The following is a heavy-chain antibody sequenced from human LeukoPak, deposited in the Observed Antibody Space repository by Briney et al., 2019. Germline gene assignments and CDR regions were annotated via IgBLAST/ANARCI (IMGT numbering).Heavy chain of an antibody. J-gene: IGHJ3*02. CDR3: AREWRGVGAFDI. D-gene: IGHD3-10*01. CDR2: IYYSGDT. CDR1: RGSISSGDSN. Sequence: PSQTLSLTCTVSRGSISSGDSNWGWIRQPPGKGLEWVGYIYYSGDTFYNPSLKSRVTIPLDTSKNQFSLKLNSVTAADTAVYYCAREWRGVGAFDIWGLGTMVTVSS. V-gene: IGHV4-30-4*01.